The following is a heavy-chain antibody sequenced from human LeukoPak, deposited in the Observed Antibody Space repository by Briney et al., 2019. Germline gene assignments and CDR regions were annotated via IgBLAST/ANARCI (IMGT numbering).Heavy chain of an antibody. V-gene: IGHV1-18*01. CDR3: ARGAYCSGGSCYKPRLDY. CDR2: ISAYNGNT. J-gene: IGHJ4*02. Sequence: ASVKVSCKASGYTFTSYGISWVRQAPGRGLEWMGWISAYNGNTNYAQKLQGRVTMTTDTSTSTAYMELRSLRSDDTAVYYCARGAYCSGGSCYKPRLDYWGQGTLVTVSS. CDR1: GYTFTSYG. D-gene: IGHD2-15*01.